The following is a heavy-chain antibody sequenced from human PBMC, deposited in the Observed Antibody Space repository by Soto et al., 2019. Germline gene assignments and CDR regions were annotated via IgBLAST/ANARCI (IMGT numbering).Heavy chain of an antibody. Sequence: ASVKVSCKVSGYTFTSYGISWVRQAPGQGLEWMGWISAYNGNTNYAQKLQGRVTMTTDTSTSTAYMELRSLRSDDTAVYYCAIPSAVAGTFDYWGQGTLVTVSS. D-gene: IGHD6-19*01. CDR1: GYTFTSYG. CDR2: ISAYNGNT. J-gene: IGHJ4*02. CDR3: AIPSAVAGTFDY. V-gene: IGHV1-18*04.